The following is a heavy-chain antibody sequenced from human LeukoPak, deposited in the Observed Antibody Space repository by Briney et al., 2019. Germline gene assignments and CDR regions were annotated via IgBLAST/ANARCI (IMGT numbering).Heavy chain of an antibody. D-gene: IGHD3-16*01. CDR2: INTNTGNP. V-gene: IGHV7-4-1*01. CDR3: TRDTFTDGSSTFDI. J-gene: IGHJ3*02. Sequence: ASVKVSCKASGYTXTRYAISWLRQAPGQGLEWMGWINTNTGNPTYAQGFTGRFVFSLDTSVSTAYLQIFSLNVEDTAVYYCTRDTFTDGSSTFDIWGQGTMVTVSS. CDR1: GYTXTRYA.